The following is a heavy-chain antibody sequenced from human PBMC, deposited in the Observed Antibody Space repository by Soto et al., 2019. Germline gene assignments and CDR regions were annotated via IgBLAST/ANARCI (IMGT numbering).Heavy chain of an antibody. CDR2: IYYTGTT. CDR3: ARLGDYYQAFDY. D-gene: IGHD3-22*01. CDR1: GSPISSYY. Sequence: QVQLQESGPGLVKPSETLSLTCTVSGSPISSYYWSWFRQPPGQGLEWVGYIYYTGTTTYNPSFKSRITTSLDTSKSLFSLNLRSVTAADTAVYYCARLGDYYQAFDYWGQGALVTVSS. V-gene: IGHV4-59*08. J-gene: IGHJ4*02.